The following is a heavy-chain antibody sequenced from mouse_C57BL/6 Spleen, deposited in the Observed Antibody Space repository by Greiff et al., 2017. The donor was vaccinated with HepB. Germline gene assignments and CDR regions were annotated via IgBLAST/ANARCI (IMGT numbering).Heavy chain of an antibody. CDR3: ARIITTVVDPYYFDY. D-gene: IGHD1-1*01. Sequence: QVQLQQSGAELARPGASVKLSCKASGYTFTSYGISWVKQRTGQGLEWIGEIYPRSGNTYYNAKFKGKATLTADKSSSTAYMELRSLPSEDSAVYFCARIITTVVDPYYFDYWGQGTTLTVSS. CDR1: GYTFTSYG. V-gene: IGHV1-81*01. CDR2: IYPRSGNT. J-gene: IGHJ2*01.